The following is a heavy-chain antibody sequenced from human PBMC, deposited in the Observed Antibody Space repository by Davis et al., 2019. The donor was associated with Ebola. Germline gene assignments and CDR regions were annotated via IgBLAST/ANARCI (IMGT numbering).Heavy chain of an antibody. CDR3: AKDLTAATFYAFDGMDV. V-gene: IGHV3-43*02. D-gene: IGHD3-3*01. J-gene: IGHJ6*02. CDR1: GISFGDYG. CDR2: ISGDGGAT. Sequence: GESLKISCAASGISFGDYGMHWVRQSPKKGLEWVALISGDGGATYYADSVAGRFTISSYNSKNSLYLQMNSLTTEDIDLYYCAKDLTAATFYAFDGMDVWGQGTTVTVS.